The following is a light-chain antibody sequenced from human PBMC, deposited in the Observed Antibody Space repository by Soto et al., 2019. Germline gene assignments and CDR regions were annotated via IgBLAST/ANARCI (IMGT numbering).Light chain of an antibody. Sequence: QSALTQPASVSGSPGQSITISCTGTSSDIGDYNYVSWYQQHPGKAPKLMIYEVSNRPSGISNRFSGFKSGNTASLTISGLQADDEADYYCSSYTSTSSYVFGTGTKVTVL. CDR1: SSDIGDYNY. CDR2: EVS. CDR3: SSYTSTSSYV. V-gene: IGLV2-14*01. J-gene: IGLJ1*01.